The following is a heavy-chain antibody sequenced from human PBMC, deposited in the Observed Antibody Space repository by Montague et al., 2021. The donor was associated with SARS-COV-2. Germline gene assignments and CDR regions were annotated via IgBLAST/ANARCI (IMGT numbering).Heavy chain of an antibody. CDR3: ARDFRIELWQTNWYFGL. Sequence: SETLSLTCSVSGGSISGHYWSWIRQPPGKGLEWIGNFDNSGDTKYNPSLKSRATISVDTSKNPFALRLHSVTAADTAVYYFARDFRIELWQTNWYFGLWGRGTLVTVSS. CDR1: GGSISGHY. V-gene: IGHV4-59*11. CDR2: FDNSGDT. D-gene: IGHD3-16*01. J-gene: IGHJ2*01.